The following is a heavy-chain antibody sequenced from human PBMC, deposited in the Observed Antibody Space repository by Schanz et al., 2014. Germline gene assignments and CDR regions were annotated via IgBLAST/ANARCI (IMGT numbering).Heavy chain of an antibody. V-gene: IGHV4-30-4*07. J-gene: IGHJ5*02. D-gene: IGHD3-10*01. CDR3: ARLRGGGVIITT. CDR2: IFFRGST. CDR1: GGSISSGGYS. Sequence: QVQLQESGPGLVKPSQTLSLTCAVSGGSISSGGYSWSWIRQPPGKGLEWIGYIFFRGSTYYNPSHKGGAPIPEDTSRTHFPLKVFSVPAADTALYYCARLRGGGVIITTWGQGTLVTVSS.